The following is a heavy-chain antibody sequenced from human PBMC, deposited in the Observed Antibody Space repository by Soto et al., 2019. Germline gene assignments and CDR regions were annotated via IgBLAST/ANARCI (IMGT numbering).Heavy chain of an antibody. CDR1: GGSLSSYF. D-gene: IGHD4-17*01. CDR3: ATFPTVTSDY. V-gene: IGHV4-59*01. Sequence: SETLSLTCTVSGGSLSSYFWSWIRQPPGKGLEWIGYISNSGSTNHNPSLESRVTISADTSKNQFSLNLSSVTAADTAVYYCATFPTVTSDYWGQGILVTVSS. J-gene: IGHJ4*02. CDR2: ISNSGST.